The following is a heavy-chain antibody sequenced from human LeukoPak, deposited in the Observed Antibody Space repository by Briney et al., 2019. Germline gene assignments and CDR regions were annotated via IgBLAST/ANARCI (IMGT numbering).Heavy chain of an antibody. Sequence: ASVKVSCKASGYTFTSYGISWVRQAPGQGLEWMGWISAYNGNTNYAQKFQGRVTITRNTSISTAYMELSSLRSEDTAVYYCARSVKTRQLWLLYYYYYMDVWGKGTTVTVSS. D-gene: IGHD5-18*01. CDR3: ARSVKTRQLWLLYYYYYMDV. CDR2: ISAYNGNT. CDR1: GYTFTSYG. J-gene: IGHJ6*03. V-gene: IGHV1-18*01.